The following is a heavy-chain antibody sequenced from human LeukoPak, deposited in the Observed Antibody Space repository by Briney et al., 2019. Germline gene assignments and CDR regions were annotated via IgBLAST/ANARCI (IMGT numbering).Heavy chain of an antibody. Sequence: GASVKVSCKASGGTFSSYAISWVRQAPGQGLEWMGGIIPIFGTANYAQKFQGRVTIAADESTSTAYMELSSLRSEDTAVYYCACVRYFDWLLPLYGMDVWGQGTTVTVSS. CDR1: GGTFSSYA. D-gene: IGHD3-9*01. CDR2: IIPIFGTA. V-gene: IGHV1-69*13. CDR3: ACVRYFDWLLPLYGMDV. J-gene: IGHJ6*02.